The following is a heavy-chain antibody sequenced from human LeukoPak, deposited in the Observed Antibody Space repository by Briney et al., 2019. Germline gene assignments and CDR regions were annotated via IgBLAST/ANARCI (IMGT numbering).Heavy chain of an antibody. J-gene: IGHJ4*02. D-gene: IGHD1-1*01. CDR1: EYTFTSYY. V-gene: IGHV1-46*01. CDR2: INPSGGST. Sequence: AASVKVSCKASEYTFTSYYIDWVRQAPGQGLEWMGVINPSGGSTRYAQKFQGRVTMTGDPSTRTVYMELSSLTSDDTAVYYCARGTTDAYWGQGTPVTVSS. CDR3: ARGTTDAY.